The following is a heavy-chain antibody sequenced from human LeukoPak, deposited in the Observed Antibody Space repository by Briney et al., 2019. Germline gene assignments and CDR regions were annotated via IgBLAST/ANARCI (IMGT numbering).Heavy chain of an antibody. V-gene: IGHV4-30-4*01. Sequence: SETLSLTCTVSGGSISSGDYYWSWIRQPLGKGLEWIGYIYYSGSTYYNPSLKSRVTISVDTSKNQFSLKLSSVTAADTAVYYCARAYYDSSGSPIFDYWGQGTLVTVSS. CDR1: GGSISSGDYY. D-gene: IGHD3-22*01. CDR2: IYYSGST. CDR3: ARAYYDSSGSPIFDY. J-gene: IGHJ4*02.